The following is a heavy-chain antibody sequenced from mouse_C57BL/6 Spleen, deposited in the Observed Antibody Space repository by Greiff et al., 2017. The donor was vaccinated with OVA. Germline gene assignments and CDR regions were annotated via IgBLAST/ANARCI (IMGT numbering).Heavy chain of an antibody. CDR3: ARYLITTVVAYDFDY. CDR2: IYPGDGDT. CDR1: GYAFSSSW. Sequence: QVQLQQSGPELVKPGASVKISCKASGYAFSSSWMNWVKQRPGKGLEWIGRIYPGDGDTNYNGKFKGKATLTADKSSSTAYMQLSSLTSEDSAVYFSARYLITTVVAYDFDYWGQGTTLTVSS. J-gene: IGHJ2*01. D-gene: IGHD1-1*01. V-gene: IGHV1-82*01.